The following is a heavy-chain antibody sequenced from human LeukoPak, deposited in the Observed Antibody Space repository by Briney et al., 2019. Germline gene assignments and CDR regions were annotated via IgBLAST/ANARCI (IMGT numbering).Heavy chain of an antibody. J-gene: IGHJ3*02. CDR2: GDYSGGT. V-gene: IGHV4-39*07. CDR3: ARDVSSGWLEDAFDI. D-gene: IGHD6-19*01. Sequence: SETLSLTCTVSGDSFTSVTDYWAWIRQPPGKGLEWIASGDYSGGTYYNPSLESRVAISADMSKNQISLKLSSVTAADTAVYYCARDVSSGWLEDAFDIWGQGTMVTVSS. CDR1: GDSFTSVTDY.